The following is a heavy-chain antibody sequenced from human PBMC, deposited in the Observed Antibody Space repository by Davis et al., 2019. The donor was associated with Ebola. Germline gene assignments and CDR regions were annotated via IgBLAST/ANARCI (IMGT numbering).Heavy chain of an antibody. CDR1: GFTFSDYY. D-gene: IGHD4-17*01. J-gene: IGHJ3*02. CDR2: ISSSSSYT. V-gene: IGHV3-11*03. CDR3: ARHPFLDYGDRSGAFDI. Sequence: GGSLRLSCAASGFTFSDYYMSWIRQAPGKGLEWVSYISSSSSYTNYADSVKGRFTISRDNAKNSLYLQMNSLRAEDTAVYYCARHPFLDYGDRSGAFDIWGQGTMVTVSS.